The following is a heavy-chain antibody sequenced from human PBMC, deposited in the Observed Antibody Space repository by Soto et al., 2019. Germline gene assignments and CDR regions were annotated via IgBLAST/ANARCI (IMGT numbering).Heavy chain of an antibody. D-gene: IGHD3-10*01. J-gene: IGHJ3*02. CDR1: GGTLSDHG. V-gene: IGHV1-69*06. CDR3: ARGVYGSGNYYTGPSAFDI. Sequence: QVQLEQSGAEVKKPGSSVKVSCKASGGTLSDHGVAWLRQAPGQGLEWMGGTIPVFNTAKYAQKFQGIVNVTADKFTNIAYMELSSLRSEDTAFYFCARGVYGSGNYYTGPSAFDIWGQGTMVIVSS. CDR2: TIPVFNTA.